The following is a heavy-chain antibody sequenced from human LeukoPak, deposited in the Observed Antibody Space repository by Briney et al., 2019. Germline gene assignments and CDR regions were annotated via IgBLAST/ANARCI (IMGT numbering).Heavy chain of an antibody. J-gene: IGHJ4*02. D-gene: IGHD2/OR15-2a*01. CDR1: GITFSSYS. Sequence: GGSLRLSCAASGITFSSYSMNWVRQAPGKGLEWVSYISSSGGTIHYADSVKGRFTISRDNAKNSLYLQMNSLRAEDTAVYYCARLSWPYFDYWGQGTLVTVSS. CDR3: ARLSWPYFDY. CDR2: ISSSGGTI. V-gene: IGHV3-48*04.